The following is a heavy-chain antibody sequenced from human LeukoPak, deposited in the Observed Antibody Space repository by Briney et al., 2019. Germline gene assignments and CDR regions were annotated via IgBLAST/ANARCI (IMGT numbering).Heavy chain of an antibody. CDR1: GFTFSSYG. V-gene: IGHV3-30*18. D-gene: IGHD5-18*01. Sequence: ARSLRLSCAASGFTFSSYGMHWVRQAPGKGLEWVAVISYDGSNKYYADSVKGRFTISRDNSKNTLYLQMNSLRAEDTAVYYCAKPQGTAMALDYWGQGTLVTVSS. CDR3: AKPQGTAMALDY. J-gene: IGHJ4*02. CDR2: ISYDGSNK.